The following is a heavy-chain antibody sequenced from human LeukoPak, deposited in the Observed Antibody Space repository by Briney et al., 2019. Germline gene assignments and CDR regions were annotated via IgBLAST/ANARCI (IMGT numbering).Heavy chain of an antibody. J-gene: IGHJ3*02. CDR2: IYYSGST. V-gene: IGHV4-30-4*08. Sequence: NSSQTLSHTCTVSGGSISSGDYYWSWIRQPPGKGLEWIGYIYYSGSTYYNPSLKSRVTISVDTSKNQFSLKLSSVTAADTAVYYCARVLVGGSYYEKWHAFDIWGQGTMVTVSS. CDR1: GGSISSGDYY. CDR3: ARVLVGGSYYEKWHAFDI. D-gene: IGHD1-26*01.